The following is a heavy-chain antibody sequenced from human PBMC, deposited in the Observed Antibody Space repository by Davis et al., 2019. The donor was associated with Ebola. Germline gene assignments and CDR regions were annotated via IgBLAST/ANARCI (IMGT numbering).Heavy chain of an antibody. D-gene: IGHD2-15*01. J-gene: IGHJ6*04. CDR1: GGSFSGYY. V-gene: IGHV4-34*01. CDR2: INHSGST. Sequence: MPGGSLRLSCAVYGGSFSGYYWSWIRQLPGKGLEWIGEINHSGSTNYNPSSKSRVTISVDPTKNQLSLKLSSVTPADTAVYYCARSPHLGYCSGGSCPALGGYYYYGMDVWGKGTTVTVSS. CDR3: ARSPHLGYCSGGSCPALGGYYYYGMDV.